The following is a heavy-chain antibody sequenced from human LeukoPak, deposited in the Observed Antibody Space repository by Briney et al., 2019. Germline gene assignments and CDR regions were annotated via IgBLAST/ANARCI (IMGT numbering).Heavy chain of an antibody. V-gene: IGHV4-38-2*02. J-gene: IGHJ6*03. Sequence: SETLSLTCTVSGYSISSGYYWGWVRQPPGKGLEWIGSIYHSGSTYYNPSLKSRVTISVDTSKNQFSLKLSSVTAADTAVYYCARDPRGIRNYYYYYYMDVWGKGTTVTISS. CDR3: ARDPRGIRNYYYYYYMDV. CDR1: GYSISSGYY. D-gene: IGHD3-16*01. CDR2: IYHSGST.